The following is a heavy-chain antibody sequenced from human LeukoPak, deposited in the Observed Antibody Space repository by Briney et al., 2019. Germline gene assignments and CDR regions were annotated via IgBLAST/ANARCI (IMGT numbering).Heavy chain of an antibody. D-gene: IGHD6-19*01. V-gene: IGHV1-18*01. CDR1: GYTFTSYG. CDR2: ISAYNGNT. CDR3: AREKSSGWITRYMDV. J-gene: IGHJ6*03. Sequence: GASVKVSCKASGYTFTSYGISWVRQAPGQGLEWMGWISAYNGNTNYAQKLQGRVTMTTDTSTSTAYMELRSLRSDDTAVYYCAREKSSGWITRYMDVWGKGTTVTVSS.